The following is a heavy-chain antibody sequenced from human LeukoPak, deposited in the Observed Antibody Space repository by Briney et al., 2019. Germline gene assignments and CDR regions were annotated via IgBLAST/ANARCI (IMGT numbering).Heavy chain of an antibody. CDR3: AAQGGSGDLRY. Sequence: GGSLRLSCAASGFTFSSYAVSWVRQAPGKGLEWVGRIKRIIDGGTTDYAAPVKGRFTDSRDDSINTLYLQMSSLKTEDTAVYYCAAQGGSGDLRYWGQGTLVTVSS. CDR1: GFTFSSYA. V-gene: IGHV3-15*01. D-gene: IGHD4-17*01. CDR2: IKRIIDGGTT. J-gene: IGHJ4*02.